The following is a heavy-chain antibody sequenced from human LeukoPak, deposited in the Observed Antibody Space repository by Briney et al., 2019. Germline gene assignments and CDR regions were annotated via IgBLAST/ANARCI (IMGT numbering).Heavy chain of an antibody. CDR1: GYTFTSYG. CDR3: ARDEGYCSGGSCENFDY. J-gene: IGHJ4*02. D-gene: IGHD2-15*01. CDR2: ISAYNGNT. Sequence: WASVKVSCKASGYTFTSYGISWVRQAPGQGLEWMGWISAYNGNTNYAQKLQGRVTMTTDTSTSTAYMELRSLRSDDTAVYYCARDEGYCSGGSCENFDYWGQGTPVTASS. V-gene: IGHV1-18*01.